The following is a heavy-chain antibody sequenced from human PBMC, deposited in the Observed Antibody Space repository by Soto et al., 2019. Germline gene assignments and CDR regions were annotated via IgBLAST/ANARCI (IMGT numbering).Heavy chain of an antibody. Sequence: SQTQSLTYTVSGGTISNVGYCWSWLRQHPGKGLEWIGYIYHSGSTYYNPSLKSRVTISVDTSKNQFSLKLSSVTAADTAVYYCARDLYDSSGYPRDWFDPRGQGTLVTVSS. CDR1: GGTISNVGYC. D-gene: IGHD3-22*01. J-gene: IGHJ5*02. CDR2: IYHSGST. CDR3: ARDLYDSSGYPRDWFDP. V-gene: IGHV4-31*03.